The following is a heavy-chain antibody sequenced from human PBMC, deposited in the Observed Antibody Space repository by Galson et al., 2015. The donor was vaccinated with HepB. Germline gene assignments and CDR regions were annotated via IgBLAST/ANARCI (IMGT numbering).Heavy chain of an antibody. CDR3: ARDGYTAMEPYYYYGMDV. CDR1: GDSVSSNSAA. J-gene: IGHJ6*02. D-gene: IGHD5-18*01. CDR2: TYYRSKWYN. Sequence: CAISGDSVSSNSAAWNWIRQSPSRGLEWLGRTYYRSKWYNDYAVSEKSRITINPDTSKNQFSLQLNSVTPEDTAVYYCARDGYTAMEPYYYYGMDVWGQGTTVTVSS. V-gene: IGHV6-1*01.